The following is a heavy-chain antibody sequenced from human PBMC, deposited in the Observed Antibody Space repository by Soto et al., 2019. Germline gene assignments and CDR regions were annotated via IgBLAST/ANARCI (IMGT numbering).Heavy chain of an antibody. D-gene: IGHD3-16*01. CDR1: GCSISSYY. J-gene: IGHJ4*02. CDR2: IYYSGST. Sequence: SETLSLTCTVSGCSISSYYWSWIRQPPGKGLEWIGYIYYSGSTNYNPSLKSQVTISVDTSKNQFSLKLSSVTAADTAVYYCARAWGFYFDYWGQGTLVTVSS. CDR3: ARAWGFYFDY. V-gene: IGHV4-59*08.